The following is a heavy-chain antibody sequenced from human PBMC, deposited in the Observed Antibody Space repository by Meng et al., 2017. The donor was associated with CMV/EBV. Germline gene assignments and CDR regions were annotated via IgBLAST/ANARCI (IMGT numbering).Heavy chain of an antibody. J-gene: IGHJ4*02. V-gene: IGHV4-61*01. CDR2: IYYSGST. Sequence: TVSGGSVSSGSYYWSWIRQPPGKGLEWIGYIYYSGSTNYNPSLKSRVTISVDTSKNQFSLKLSSVTAADTAVYYCARVVLGTGGFDYWGQGTLVTVSS. CDR1: GGSVSSGSYY. D-gene: IGHD7-27*01. CDR3: ARVVLGTGGFDY.